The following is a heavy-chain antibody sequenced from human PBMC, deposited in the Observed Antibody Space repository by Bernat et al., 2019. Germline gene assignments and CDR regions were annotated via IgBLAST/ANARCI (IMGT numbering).Heavy chain of an antibody. CDR1: GGSFSGYY. CDR3: AVKGYCSSTSCYAFDI. CDR2: INHSGST. Sequence: QVQLQQWGAGLLKPSETLSLTCAVYGGSFSGYYWSWIRQPPGKGLEWIGEINHSGSTNYNPSLKSRVTISVDTSKNQFSLKLSSVTAADTAVYYCAVKGYCSSTSCYAFDIWGQGTMVTVSS. J-gene: IGHJ3*02. D-gene: IGHD2-2*01. V-gene: IGHV4-34*01.